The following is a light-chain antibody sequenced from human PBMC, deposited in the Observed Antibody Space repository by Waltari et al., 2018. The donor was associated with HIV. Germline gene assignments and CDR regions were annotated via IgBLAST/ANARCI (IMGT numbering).Light chain of an antibody. J-gene: IGLJ2*01. Sequence: QVVLTQSPSASASLGASVKITCTLSSGHTTYPIPCHQQQPEKGPGFLMKVNSDGSLTKGDEIPARFSGSASGPERSLTISSLQSEDEGDYYCQTWGAGIVVFGGGTKLSVL. V-gene: IGLV4-69*01. CDR2: VNSDGSL. CDR1: SGHTTYP. CDR3: QTWGAGIVV.